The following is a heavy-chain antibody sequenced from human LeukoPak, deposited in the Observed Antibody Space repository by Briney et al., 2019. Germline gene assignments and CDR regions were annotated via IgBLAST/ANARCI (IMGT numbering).Heavy chain of an antibody. Sequence: GGSLRLSCAASGFTFSSYAMHWVRQAPGKGLEWVAVISYDGSNKYYADSVKGRFTISRGNSKNTLYLQMNSLRAEDTAVYYCAKVRTGNYGMDVWGQGTTVTVSS. D-gene: IGHD1/OR15-1a*01. J-gene: IGHJ6*02. CDR1: GFTFSSYA. CDR3: AKVRTGNYGMDV. V-gene: IGHV3-30*01. CDR2: ISYDGSNK.